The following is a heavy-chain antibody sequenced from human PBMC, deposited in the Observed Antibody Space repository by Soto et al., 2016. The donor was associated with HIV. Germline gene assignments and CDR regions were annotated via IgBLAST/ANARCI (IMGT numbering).Heavy chain of an antibody. CDR1: GFTFSSYS. V-gene: IGHV3-21*01. D-gene: IGHD3-9*01. CDR2: ISSSSSYI. Sequence: EVQLVESGGGLVKPGGSLRLSCAASGFTFSSYSMNWVRQAPGKGLEWVSSISSSSSYIYYADSVKGRFTISRDNAKNSLYLQMNSLRAEDTAVYYCATRNYDFLTGYYMFDCWGQGTLVTVSS. J-gene: IGHJ4*02. CDR3: ATRNYDFLTGYYMFDC.